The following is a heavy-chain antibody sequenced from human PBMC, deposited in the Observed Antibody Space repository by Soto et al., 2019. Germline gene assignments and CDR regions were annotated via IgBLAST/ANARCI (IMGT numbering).Heavy chain of an antibody. Sequence: PSETQSLTYTVSGGSISSSSYYRGWIRQPPGKGLEWIGSIYYSGSTYYNPSLKSRVTISVDTSKNQFSLKLSSVTAADTAVYYCARHVLGATSYWGQGTLVTVSS. CDR1: GGSISSSSYY. CDR3: ARHVLGATSY. D-gene: IGHD1-26*01. V-gene: IGHV4-39*01. CDR2: IYYSGST. J-gene: IGHJ4*02.